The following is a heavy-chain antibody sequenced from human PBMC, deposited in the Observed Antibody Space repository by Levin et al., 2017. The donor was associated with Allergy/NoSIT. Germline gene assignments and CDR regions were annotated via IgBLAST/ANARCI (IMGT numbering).Heavy chain of an antibody. J-gene: IGHJ1*01. D-gene: IGHD5-18*01. V-gene: IGHV3-23*01. CDR1: GFTFSSYA. CDR3: AKDGAYSSYAKRFRAEYFQH. Sequence: GGSLRLSCAASGFTFSSYAMSWVRQAPGKGLEWVSAISGSGGSTYYADSVKGRFTISRDNSKNTLYLQMNSLRAEDTAVYYCAKDGAYSSYAKRFRAEYFQHWGQGTLVTVSS. CDR2: ISGSGGST.